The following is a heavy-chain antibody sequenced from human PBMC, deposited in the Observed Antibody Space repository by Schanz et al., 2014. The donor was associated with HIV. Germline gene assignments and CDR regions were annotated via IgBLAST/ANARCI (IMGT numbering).Heavy chain of an antibody. D-gene: IGHD3-22*01. CDR1: GFIFSDHF. J-gene: IGHJ4*02. CDR3: AKPEYDSRGNSQSHFDS. Sequence: EVQVVESGGGLVQPGGSLRLSCTTSGFIFSDHFMSWVRQTPGKGLEWVSSISESGGRSYYADSVNGRFTISRDNSKNTLYLQMTTLRTEDTAVYYCAKPEYDSRGNSQSHFDSWGQGTLVTVSS. V-gene: IGHV3-23*04. CDR2: ISESGGRS.